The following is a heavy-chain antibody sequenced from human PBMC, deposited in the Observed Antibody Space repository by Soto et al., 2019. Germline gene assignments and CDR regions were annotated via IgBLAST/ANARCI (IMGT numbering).Heavy chain of an antibody. J-gene: IGHJ4*02. CDR2: ISYDGSNK. CDR3: ARESYSNYYFAY. CDR1: GFTFSSYA. Sequence: GGSLRLSCAASGFTFSSYAMHWVRQAPGKGLEWVAVISYDGSNKYYADSVKGRFTISRDNSKNTLYLQMNSLRAEDTAVYYCARESYSNYYFAYWGQGTLVTVS. V-gene: IGHV3-30*04. D-gene: IGHD4-4*01.